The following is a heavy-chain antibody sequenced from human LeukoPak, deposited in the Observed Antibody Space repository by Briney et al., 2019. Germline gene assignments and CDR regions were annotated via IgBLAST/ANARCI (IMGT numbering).Heavy chain of an antibody. CDR2: IKQDGSEK. D-gene: IGHD5-18*01. J-gene: IGHJ4*02. CDR1: GFTFSSYW. V-gene: IGHV3-7*01. Sequence: GGSLRLSCAASGFTFSSYWMSWVRQAPGKGLEWVANIKQDGSEKYYVDSVKGRFTISRDNAKNSLYLQMNSLRAEDTAVYYCARGEAYSYGSPFAYWGQGTLVTVSS. CDR3: ARGEAYSYGSPFAY.